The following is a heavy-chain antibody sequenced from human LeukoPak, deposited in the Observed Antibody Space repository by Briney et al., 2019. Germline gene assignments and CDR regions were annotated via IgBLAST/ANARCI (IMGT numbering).Heavy chain of an antibody. CDR3: ARGDYDFWSGYYTGREVYFDY. CDR2: IRYDGSNK. D-gene: IGHD3-3*01. Sequence: SGGSLRLSCAASGFTFSSYGMHWVRQAPGKGLEWVAFIRYDGSNKYYADSVKGRFTISRDNSKNTLYLQMNSLRAEDTAVYYCARGDYDFWSGYYTGREVYFDYWGQGTLVTVSS. J-gene: IGHJ4*02. CDR1: GFTFSSYG. V-gene: IGHV3-30*02.